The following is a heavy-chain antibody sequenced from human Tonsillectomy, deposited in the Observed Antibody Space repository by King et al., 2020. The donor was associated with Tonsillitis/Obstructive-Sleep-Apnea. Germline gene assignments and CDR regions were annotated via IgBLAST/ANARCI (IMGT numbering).Heavy chain of an antibody. D-gene: IGHD1-26*01. CDR2: INHSGST. J-gene: IGHJ4*02. Sequence: VQLQQWGAGLLKPSETLSLTCAVYGGSFSGYYCSWIRQPPGKGLEWIGEINHSGSTNYNPSLTSRVTISVDTSKQQVSLKLSSVTAADTAVYHCARKVGARYYFDYWGQGTQVTVSS. CDR1: GGSFSGYY. V-gene: IGHV4-34*01. CDR3: ARKVGARYYFDY.